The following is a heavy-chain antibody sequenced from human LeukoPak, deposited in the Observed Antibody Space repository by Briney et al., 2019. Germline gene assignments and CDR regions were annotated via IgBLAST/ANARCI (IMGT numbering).Heavy chain of an antibody. J-gene: IGHJ6*02. Sequence: GGSLRLSCAASEFTFSDYYMRWIRQAPGKGLEWVSYISSNGSTIYYADSVEGRFTISRDNAKNSLYLQMNSLRAEDTAAYYCARGDKDFYYGMDVWGQGTTVTVSS. CDR1: EFTFSDYY. D-gene: IGHD2-15*01. V-gene: IGHV3-11*01. CDR2: ISSNGSTI. CDR3: ARGDKDFYYGMDV.